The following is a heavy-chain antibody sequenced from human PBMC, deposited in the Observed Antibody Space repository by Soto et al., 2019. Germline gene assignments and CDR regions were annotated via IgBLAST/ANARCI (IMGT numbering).Heavy chain of an antibody. V-gene: IGHV4-39*01. CDR3: ARHQCIVVVTAARAFAI. CDR2: IYYNGDT. CDR1: GGSISSNSHY. J-gene: IGHJ3*02. D-gene: IGHD2-15*01. Sequence: SETLSLTCSVSGGSISSNSHYWVWIRQPPGKGLEWIGSIYYNGDTYYNPSLKSRVTISVDTSKNQFSVKLNSVTAADTAVYYCARHQCIVVVTAARAFAIWGQGTMVTVSS.